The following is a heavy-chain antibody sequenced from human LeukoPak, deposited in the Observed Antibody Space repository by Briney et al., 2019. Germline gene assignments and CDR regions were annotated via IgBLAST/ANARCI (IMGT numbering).Heavy chain of an antibody. CDR1: GYTFTYNN. D-gene: IGHD2-21*01. J-gene: IGHJ4*02. CDR3: ARESGHCYGDDCFVFVDW. Sequence: GGSVTLSCKASGYTFTYNNMSWVRQAPGQGLEWMGCINTKNGDTNYVEKVQGRFTITRDTSNNTVYMELSSLRSEDTAVYYCARESGHCYGDDCFVFVDWWGQGFLVTVSS. V-gene: IGHV1-18*01. CDR2: INTKNGDT.